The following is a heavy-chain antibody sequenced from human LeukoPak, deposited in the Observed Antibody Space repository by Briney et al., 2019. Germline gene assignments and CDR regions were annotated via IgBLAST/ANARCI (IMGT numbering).Heavy chain of an antibody. CDR1: GFTFSSYE. V-gene: IGHV3-48*03. D-gene: IGHD5-12*01. J-gene: IGHJ4*02. Sequence: QPGGSLRLSCAASGFTFSSYEMNWVRQAPGKGLEWVSYISSSGSTIYYADSVKGRFTISRDNAKNSLYLQMNSLRAEDTALYYCAKDSSGYEEGNFDYWGQGTLVTVSS. CDR3: AKDSSGYEEGNFDY. CDR2: ISSSGSTI.